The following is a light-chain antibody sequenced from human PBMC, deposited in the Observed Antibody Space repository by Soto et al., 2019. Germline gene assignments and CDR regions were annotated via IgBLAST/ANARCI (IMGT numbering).Light chain of an antibody. Sequence: LAQPPSASGSPGQSVTISCTGTSSDVGGYNYVSWYQQHPGKAPKLMIYEVSKRPSGVPDRFSGSKSGNTASLTVSGLHADDEADYYCSSYAGSNRVFGTGTKVT. CDR1: SSDVGGYNY. CDR2: EVS. V-gene: IGLV2-8*01. CDR3: SSYAGSNRV. J-gene: IGLJ1*01.